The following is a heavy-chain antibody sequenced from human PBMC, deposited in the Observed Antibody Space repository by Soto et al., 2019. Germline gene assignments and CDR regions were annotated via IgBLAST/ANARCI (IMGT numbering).Heavy chain of an antibody. CDR2: ISGTSNTI. V-gene: IGHV3-48*02. D-gene: IGHD3-10*01. CDR3: ARGFDLQYGMDV. J-gene: IGHJ6*02. Sequence: EVPLVESGGGLVQRGGSVRLSCAASGFTLSIYSMNWVRQAPRKGLEWVSYISGTSNTIYYADSVKGRFTISRDNAKNSLYLQMNSLRDEDTAVYYCARGFDLQYGMDVWGQGTTFTVSS. CDR1: GFTLSIYS.